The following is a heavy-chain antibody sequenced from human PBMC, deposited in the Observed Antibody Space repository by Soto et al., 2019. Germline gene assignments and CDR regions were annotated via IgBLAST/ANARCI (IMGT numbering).Heavy chain of an antibody. D-gene: IGHD6-13*01. V-gene: IGHV4-34*01. CDR1: GGSFSGYY. Sequence: SETLSLTCAVYGGSFSGYYWSWIRQPPGRGLEWIGEINHSGSTNYNPSLKSRVTISVDTSKNQFSLKLSSVTAADTAVYYCATTHLNSSSYYWGQGTLVTVSS. CDR3: ATTHLNSSSYY. CDR2: INHSGST. J-gene: IGHJ4*02.